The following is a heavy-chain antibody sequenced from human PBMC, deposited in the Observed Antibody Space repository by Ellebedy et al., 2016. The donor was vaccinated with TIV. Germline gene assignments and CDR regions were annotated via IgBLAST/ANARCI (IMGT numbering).Heavy chain of an antibody. J-gene: IGHJ5*02. CDR1: GYTFTGYY. CDR3: ARDRTVLTGWFDP. CDR2: INPNSGGT. D-gene: IGHD1-1*01. V-gene: IGHV1-2*02. Sequence: SVKVSCXASGYTFTGYYMHWVRQAPGQGLEWMGWINPNSGGTNYAQKFQGRVTMTRDTSISTAYMELRRLRSDDTAVYYCARDRTVLTGWFDPWGQGTLVTVSS.